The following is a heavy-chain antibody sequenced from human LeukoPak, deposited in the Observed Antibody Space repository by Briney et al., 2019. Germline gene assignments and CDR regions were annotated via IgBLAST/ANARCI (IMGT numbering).Heavy chain of an antibody. CDR3: ARDDGLKSMDV. J-gene: IGHJ6*02. CDR1: GFTFSSYA. Sequence: QSGGSLRLSCAASGFTFSSYAMHWVRQAPGKGLEWVAVISYDGSNKYYADSVKGRFTISRDNSKNTLYLQMNSLRAEDTAVYYCARDDGLKSMDVWGQGTTVTVSS. D-gene: IGHD5-24*01. V-gene: IGHV3-30-3*01. CDR2: ISYDGSNK.